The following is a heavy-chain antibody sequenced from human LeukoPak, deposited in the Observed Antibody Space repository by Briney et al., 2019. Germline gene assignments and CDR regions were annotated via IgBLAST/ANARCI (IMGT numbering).Heavy chain of an antibody. CDR2: ISGSGGST. D-gene: IGHD3-16*01. V-gene: IGHV3-23*01. CDR3: AKGYYDYVWGCYYFDY. Sequence: TGGSLRLSCAASGFTFSSYAMSWVRQAPGKGLEWVSAISGSGGSTYYADSVKGRFTISRDNSRDTLYLQMNSLRAEDTAVYYCAKGYYDYVWGCYYFDYWGQGTLVTVSS. J-gene: IGHJ4*02. CDR1: GFTFSSYA.